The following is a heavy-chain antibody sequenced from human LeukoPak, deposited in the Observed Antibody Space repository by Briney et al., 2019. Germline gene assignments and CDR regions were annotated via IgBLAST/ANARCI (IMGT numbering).Heavy chain of an antibody. V-gene: IGHV3-66*01. CDR3: ARDLSGYSYGWDYYYGMDV. Sequence: GGSLRLSCAASGFTVSSNYMSWVRQAPGKGLEWVSVIYSGGSTYYADSVKGRFTISRDNSKNTLYLQMSSLRAEDTAVYYCARDLSGYSYGWDYYYGMDVWGQGTTVTVSS. J-gene: IGHJ6*02. CDR1: GFTVSSNY. CDR2: IYSGGST. D-gene: IGHD5-18*01.